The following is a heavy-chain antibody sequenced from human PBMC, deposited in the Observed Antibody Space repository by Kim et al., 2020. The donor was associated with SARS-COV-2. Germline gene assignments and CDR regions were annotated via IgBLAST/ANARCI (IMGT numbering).Heavy chain of an antibody. CDR1: GYRFTSYW. J-gene: IGHJ4*02. V-gene: IGHV5-10-1*01. CDR3: ARRLSSSWYGAEYYFDY. Sequence: GESLKISCKGSGYRFTSYWISWVRQMPGKGLEWMGRIDPSDSYTNYSPSFQGHVTISADKSISTAYRQWSSLKASDTAMCYCARRLSSSWYGAEYYFDYWGKGTLVTVSS. CDR2: IDPSDSYT. D-gene: IGHD6-13*01.